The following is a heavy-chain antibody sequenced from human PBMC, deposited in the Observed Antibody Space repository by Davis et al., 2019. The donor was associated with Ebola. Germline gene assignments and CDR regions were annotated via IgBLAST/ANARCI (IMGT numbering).Heavy chain of an antibody. D-gene: IGHD4-11*01. V-gene: IGHV3-73*01. Sequence: GESLKISCAASGFTFSGSAMHWVRQASGKGLEWVGRIRSKANSYATAYAASVKGRFTISRDDSKNTAYLQMNSLKTEDTAVYYCTHGTTVTTAFLDVWGQGTTVTVSS. CDR1: GFTFSGSA. CDR2: IRSKANSYAT. J-gene: IGHJ6*02. CDR3: THGTTVTTAFLDV.